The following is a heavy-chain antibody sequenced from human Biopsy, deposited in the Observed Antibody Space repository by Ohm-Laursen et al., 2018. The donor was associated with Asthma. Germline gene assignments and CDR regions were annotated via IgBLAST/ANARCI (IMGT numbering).Heavy chain of an antibody. CDR2: INPNSGVT. CDR1: GYTFTGYY. V-gene: IGHV1-2*04. Sequence: SVKVSCKASGYTFTGYYMHWVRQAPGQGLEWMGWINPNSGVTNYAQKFQGWVTITRDTSISTAYMELSRLRSDDTAVYYCARDAAAAGESYYYYYGMDVWGQGTTVTVSS. CDR3: ARDAAAAGESYYYYYGMDV. J-gene: IGHJ6*02. D-gene: IGHD6-13*01.